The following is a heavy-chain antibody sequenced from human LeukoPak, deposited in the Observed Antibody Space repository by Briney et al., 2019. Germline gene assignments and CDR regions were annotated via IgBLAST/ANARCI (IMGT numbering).Heavy chain of an antibody. J-gene: IGHJ4*02. D-gene: IGHD1-26*01. V-gene: IGHV4-39*01. CDR2: IYYSGSS. CDR3: ARQGAVGATGFDF. Sequence: SETLSLTCSVSGDSISGISYYWGWIRQPPGKGLEWIGKIYYSGSSYNNPSLESRVVISLDTSRNQFSLKLTSVTATDTAVYYCARQGAVGATGFDFWGQGILVTVSS. CDR1: GDSISGISYY.